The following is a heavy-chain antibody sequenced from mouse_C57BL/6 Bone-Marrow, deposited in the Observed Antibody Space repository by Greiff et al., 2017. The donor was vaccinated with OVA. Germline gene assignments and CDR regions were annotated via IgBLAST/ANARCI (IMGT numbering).Heavy chain of an antibody. CDR2: ISSGGSYT. J-gene: IGHJ1*03. V-gene: IGHV5-6*01. D-gene: IGHD1-1*01. CDR1: GFTFSSYG. CDR3: AGYYYGSSWDWYFDV. Sequence: DVQLVESGGDLVKPGGSLKLSCAASGFTFSSYGMSWVRQTPDKRLEWVATISSGGSYTYYPDSVKGRFTISRDNAKNTQYLQMSSLKSEDTAMYYCAGYYYGSSWDWYFDVWGTGTTVTVSS.